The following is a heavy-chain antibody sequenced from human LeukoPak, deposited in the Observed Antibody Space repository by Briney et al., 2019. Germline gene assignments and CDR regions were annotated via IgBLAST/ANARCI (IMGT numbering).Heavy chain of an antibody. D-gene: IGHD6-6*01. Sequence: QPGGSLRLSCVASGFTFGGDWMSWVRQAPGKGLEWVANIKPDGTEKYYVDSVKGRFTISRDNAKNSLYLQLNSLRAEDTAVYYCARDHSSSTFDPWGQGTLVTVSS. CDR1: GFTFGGDW. J-gene: IGHJ5*02. V-gene: IGHV3-7*01. CDR3: ARDHSSSTFDP. CDR2: IKPDGTEK.